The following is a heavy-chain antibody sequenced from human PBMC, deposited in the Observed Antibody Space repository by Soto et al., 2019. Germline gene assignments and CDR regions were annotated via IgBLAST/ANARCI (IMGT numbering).Heavy chain of an antibody. CDR3: ARGPNFDY. V-gene: IGHV3-33*01. Sequence: QVQLVESGGGVVQPGRSLRLSCAASGFTFSSYGMHWVRQAPGKGLEWVAVIWYDGSNKYYADSVKGRFTISRDNSKNSRYMQMNSLRAEDTAVYYCARGPNFDYWCQGTLVTVSS. CDR2: IWYDGSNK. J-gene: IGHJ4*02. CDR1: GFTFSSYG.